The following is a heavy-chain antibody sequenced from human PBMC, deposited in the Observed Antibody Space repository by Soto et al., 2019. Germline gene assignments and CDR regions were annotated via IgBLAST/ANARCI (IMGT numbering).Heavy chain of an antibody. Sequence: QLLLQESGPGLVKPSETLSLTCTVSGDSVSNSGYYWGWIRQSPGKRLVWIGSVSFSGSKYYNPSLRSRVTFSVDTSKTLISLKLRSVTAADTAVYYCARGSTWQGRDWFDPWGQGTLVTVSS. J-gene: IGHJ5*02. V-gene: IGHV4-39*01. CDR3: ARGSTWQGRDWFDP. CDR2: VSFSGSK. CDR1: GDSVSNSGYY. D-gene: IGHD6-13*01.